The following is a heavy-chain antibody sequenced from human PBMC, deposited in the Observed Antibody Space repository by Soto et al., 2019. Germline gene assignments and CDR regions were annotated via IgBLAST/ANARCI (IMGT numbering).Heavy chain of an antibody. V-gene: IGHV1-8*01. CDR1: GYTFTNYD. J-gene: IGHJ4*02. CDR2: MNPDSGDK. CDR3: ARGRRDYYDSGDWVPLAY. D-gene: IGHD3-22*01. Sequence: QVQLVQSGAEVKKPGASVKVSCKASGYTFTNYDINWVRQATGQGLEWMGWMNPDSGDKRYAQEFQGRVTMTRDTPISTAYMALSSLRSEDTAISYCARGRRDYYDSGDWVPLAYWGQGTLVIVSS.